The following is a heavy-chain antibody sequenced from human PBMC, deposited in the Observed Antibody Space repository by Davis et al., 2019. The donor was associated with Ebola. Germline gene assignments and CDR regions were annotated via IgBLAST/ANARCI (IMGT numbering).Heavy chain of an antibody. Sequence: PGGSLRLSCAASGFTFSSYSMNWVRQAPGKGLEWVSSISSSSSYIYYADSVKGGFTISRDNAKNSLSLQMNSLRAEDTAVYYCARHYSTVWYHYDYFDYWGQGVLVTVSS. D-gene: IGHD6-19*01. J-gene: IGHJ4*02. CDR2: ISSSSSYI. V-gene: IGHV3-21*01. CDR3: ARHYSTVWYHYDYFDY. CDR1: GFTFSSYS.